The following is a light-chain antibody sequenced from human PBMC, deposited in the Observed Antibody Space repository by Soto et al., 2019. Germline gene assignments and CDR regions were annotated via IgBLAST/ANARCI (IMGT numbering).Light chain of an antibody. J-gene: IGKJ3*01. CDR1: QSVSSN. CDR3: LQRSAWPLT. V-gene: IGKV3-11*01. Sequence: EIVMTQSPATLSVSPGERATLSCRASQSVSSNLDWYQQKPGQSPRLLIFDAPSRATGTPARFSGSGSGTDFTLTISSLEPEDFALYHCLQRSAWPLTFGPGTKVHIK. CDR2: DAP.